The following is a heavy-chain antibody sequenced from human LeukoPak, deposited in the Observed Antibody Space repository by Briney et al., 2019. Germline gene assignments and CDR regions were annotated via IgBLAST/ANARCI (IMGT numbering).Heavy chain of an antibody. J-gene: IGHJ5*02. CDR1: GGSISSGGYY. D-gene: IGHD2-2*01. CDR3: ARVVVVVPAANWFDP. Sequence: PSETLSLTCTVSGGSISSGGYYWSWIRQHPGKGLEWIGYIYYSGSTYYNPSLKSRVTISVDTSKNQFSLKLSSVTAADTAVYYCARVVVVVPAANWFDPWGQGTLVTVSS. CDR2: IYYSGST. V-gene: IGHV4-31*03.